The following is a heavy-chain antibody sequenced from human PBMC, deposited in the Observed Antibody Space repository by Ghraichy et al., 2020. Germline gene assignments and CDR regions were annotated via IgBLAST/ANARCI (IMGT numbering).Heavy chain of an antibody. CDR1: GFSLSTSGMS. CDR2: IYWDDDK. J-gene: IGHJ4*02. Sequence: SGPTLVKPTQTLTLTCTFSGFSLSTSGMSVGWIRQPPGKALEWLALIYWDDDKRYSPSLKSRLTITKDTSKNQVVLTMTDLDPVDTATYYCAHRQVTTVTRGGFDYWGQGTLVTVSS. D-gene: IGHD4-17*01. V-gene: IGHV2-5*02. CDR3: AHRQVTTVTRGGFDY.